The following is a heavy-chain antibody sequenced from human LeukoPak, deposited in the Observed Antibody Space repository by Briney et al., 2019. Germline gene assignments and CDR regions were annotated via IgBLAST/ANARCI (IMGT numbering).Heavy chain of an antibody. J-gene: IGHJ4*01. V-gene: IGHV3-23*01. Sequence: GGSLRPSCAASGFTFSSYAVSWVRQAPGKGLEWVSSISGGDNGTYYADSVKGRFTISRDNSKNTLYLQMNSLRAGDTAVYYCAKSFRVTYCTGGSCYSKPAPFDYWGHGTLVTVSS. CDR1: GFTFSSYA. CDR3: AKSFRVTYCTGGSCYSKPAPFDY. D-gene: IGHD2-15*01. CDR2: ISGGDNGT.